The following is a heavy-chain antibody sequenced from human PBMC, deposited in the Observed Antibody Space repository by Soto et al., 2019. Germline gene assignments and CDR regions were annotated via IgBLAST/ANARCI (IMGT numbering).Heavy chain of an antibody. Sequence: HPGGSLRLSCAASGFTFSSYAMHWVRQAPGKGLEYVSAISSNGGSTYYADSVKGRFTISRDNSKNTLYLQMGSLRAEDMAVYYCARGGGDRYSYGSGGTRSGAFDIWGQGTMVTVSS. V-gene: IGHV3-64*02. CDR2: ISSNGGST. CDR1: GFTFSSYA. D-gene: IGHD5-18*01. CDR3: ARGGGDRYSYGSGGTRSGAFDI. J-gene: IGHJ3*02.